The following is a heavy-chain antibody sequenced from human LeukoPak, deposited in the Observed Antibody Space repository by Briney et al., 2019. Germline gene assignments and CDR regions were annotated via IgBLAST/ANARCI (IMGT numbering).Heavy chain of an antibody. Sequence: GRSLRLSCAASGFTFSSYGMHWVRQAPGKGLEWVAVIWYDGSNKYYADSVKGRFTISRDNSKNTLYLQMNSLRAEDTAVYYCARDQDGYSNYFDYWGQGTLVTVSS. CDR1: GFTFSSYG. V-gene: IGHV3-33*01. J-gene: IGHJ4*02. D-gene: IGHD4-11*01. CDR2: IWYDGSNK. CDR3: ARDQDGYSNYFDY.